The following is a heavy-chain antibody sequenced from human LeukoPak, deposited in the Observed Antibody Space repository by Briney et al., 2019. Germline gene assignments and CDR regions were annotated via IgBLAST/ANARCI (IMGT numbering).Heavy chain of an antibody. V-gene: IGHV4-39*02. CDR2: IYYSGST. J-gene: IGHJ6*03. Sequence: SETLSLTCTVSGGSISSSSYYWGWIRQPPGKGLEWIGSIYYSGSTYYNASLKSRVTISVDTSKNQFSLRLSSVTAADTAVYYCARDRHGVITYYMDVWGKGTTVTVSS. CDR1: GGSISSSSYY. CDR3: ARDRHGVITYYMDV. D-gene: IGHD3-22*01.